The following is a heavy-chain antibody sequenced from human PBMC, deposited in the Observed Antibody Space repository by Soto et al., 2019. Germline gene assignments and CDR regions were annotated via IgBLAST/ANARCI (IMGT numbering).Heavy chain of an antibody. V-gene: IGHV4-39*01. CDR3: FGVLAATLDY. Sequence: PSETLSLTCPVSGGSIRNTNYHWGWIRQPPGKVLEWIGTLYYRGATDYNPSLKSRVTISVDTSKNQLSLNVTSVTAADTAVYYCFGVLAATLDYWGQGTLVTVS. J-gene: IGHJ4*01. D-gene: IGHD2-15*01. CDR2: LYYRGAT. CDR1: GGSIRNTNYH.